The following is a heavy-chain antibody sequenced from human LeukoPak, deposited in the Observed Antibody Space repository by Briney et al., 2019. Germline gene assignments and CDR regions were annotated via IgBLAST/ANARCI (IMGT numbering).Heavy chain of an antibody. CDR2: ISGSGDNT. Sequence: GGSLRLSCAASGFTFSSYAMSWVRQAPGKGLEWVSGISGSGDNTYYADSVKGRFTISRDNSKNTLYLQMNSLRAEDTAVYYCAKVIIRSVRFDYWGQGTLVTVSS. J-gene: IGHJ4*02. V-gene: IGHV3-23*01. CDR1: GFTFSSYA. CDR3: AKVIIRSVRFDY.